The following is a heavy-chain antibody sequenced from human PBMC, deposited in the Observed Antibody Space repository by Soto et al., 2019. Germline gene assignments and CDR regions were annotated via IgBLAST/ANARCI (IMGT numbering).Heavy chain of an antibody. V-gene: IGHV3-33*01. CDR2: IWNDGSNE. J-gene: IGHJ4*02. D-gene: IGHD2-21*02. Sequence: QVQLLESGGGVVQPGGSLRLSCAASGFSLSRFDMHWVRQAPGKGLEWVAVIWNDGSNEAYADSVKGRFTISRDISKNTLYVQMSSLRGEDSAVYYCARAATAKFDFWGVGTLVTVSS. CDR3: ARAATAKFDF. CDR1: GFSLSRFD.